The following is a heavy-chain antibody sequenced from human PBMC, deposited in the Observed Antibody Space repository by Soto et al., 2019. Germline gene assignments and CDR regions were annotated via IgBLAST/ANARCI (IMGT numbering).Heavy chain of an antibody. V-gene: IGHV3-30-3*01. J-gene: IGHJ6*02. D-gene: IGHD6-13*01. CDR1: GFTFSSYA. Sequence: GGSLRLSCAASGFTFSSYAMHWVRQAPGKGLEWVAVISYDGSNKYYADSVKGRFTISRDNSKNTLYLQMNSLRAEDTAVYYCARDQDSSSWYVFGFGYGMDVWGQGTTGTVSS. CDR3: ARDQDSSSWYVFGFGYGMDV. CDR2: ISYDGSNK.